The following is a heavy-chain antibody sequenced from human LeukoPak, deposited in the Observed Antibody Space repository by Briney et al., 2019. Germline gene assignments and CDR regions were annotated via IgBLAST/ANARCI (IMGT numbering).Heavy chain of an antibody. V-gene: IGHV3-21*01. Sequence: PGGSLRLPCAASGFTFSSYAMNWVRQAPGKGLEWVSSISSSSYIYYADSVKGRFTISRDNAKNSLYLQMNSLRAEDTAVYYCARVGGTSPRSGAFDIWGQGTMVTVSS. CDR3: ARVGGTSPRSGAFDI. D-gene: IGHD4-23*01. CDR2: ISSSSYI. CDR1: GFTFSSYA. J-gene: IGHJ3*02.